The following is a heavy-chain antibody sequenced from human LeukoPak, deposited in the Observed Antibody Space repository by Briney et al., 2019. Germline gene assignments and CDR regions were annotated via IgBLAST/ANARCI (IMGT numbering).Heavy chain of an antibody. CDR2: ISGSGSYI. D-gene: IGHD4-17*01. CDR1: GFIFSSYA. CDR3: ARGLGSGDYVANAFDF. Sequence: GGSLRLSCAASGFIFSSYAMNWVRQAPGKGLEWVSSISGSGSYIHYADSMKGRFTISRDDAKKSVYLHMSRLRAEDTAVYYCARGLGSGDYVANAFDFWGRGTTVSVS. J-gene: IGHJ3*01. V-gene: IGHV3-21*01.